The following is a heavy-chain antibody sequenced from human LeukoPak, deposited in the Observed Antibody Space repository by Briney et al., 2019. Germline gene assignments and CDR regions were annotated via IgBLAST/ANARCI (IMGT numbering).Heavy chain of an antibody. CDR2: IKQDGSEK. CDR3: ARYVLRFLEWFPGGAFDI. Sequence: GGSLRLSCAASGFTFSSYWMSWVRQAPGKGLEWVANIKQDGSEKYYVDSVKGRFTISRDNAKNSLYLQMNSLRAEDTAVYYCARYVLRFLEWFPGGAFDIWGQGTTVTVSS. V-gene: IGHV3-7*01. D-gene: IGHD3-3*01. CDR1: GFTFSSYW. J-gene: IGHJ3*02.